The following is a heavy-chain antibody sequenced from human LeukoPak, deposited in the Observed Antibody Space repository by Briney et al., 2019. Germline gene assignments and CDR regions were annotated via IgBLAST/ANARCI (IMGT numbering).Heavy chain of an antibody. V-gene: IGHV5-51*01. CDR2: IYPGDSDT. D-gene: IGHD3-10*01. Sequence: GESLKISCKGSGYSFTSYWIGWVRQMPGKGLEWMGIIYPGDSDTRYSPSFQGQVTISADKSISTAYLQWSSLKASDTAMYYCARHEGAVTKYGSGSFLDYWGQGTLVTVSS. CDR1: GYSFTSYW. CDR3: ARHEGAVTKYGSGSFLDY. J-gene: IGHJ4*02.